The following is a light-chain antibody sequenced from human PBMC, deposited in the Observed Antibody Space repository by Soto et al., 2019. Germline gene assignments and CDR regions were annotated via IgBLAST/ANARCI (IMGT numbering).Light chain of an antibody. J-gene: IGKJ1*01. Sequence: ETVITQSPGTRSGSLGARATLSCRASPNLRSSLAWYQHKPGKAPRLLIYGASTRATGIPDRFSASGSGTDFTLTIRRLEPEDFAVDDCHRYGSSQTCGPPTKVEI. CDR1: PNLRSS. V-gene: IGKV3-20*01. CDR3: HRYGSSQT. CDR2: GAS.